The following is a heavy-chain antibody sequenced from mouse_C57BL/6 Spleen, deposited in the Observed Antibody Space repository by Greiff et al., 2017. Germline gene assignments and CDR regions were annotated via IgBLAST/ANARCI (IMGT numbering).Heavy chain of an antibody. CDR3: ARMRRGDAMDY. CDR1: GYTFTSYW. CDR2: IDPSDSYT. V-gene: IGHV1-69*01. Sequence: QVQLQQPGAELVMPGASVKLSCKASGYTFTSYWMHWVKQRPGQGLEWIGEIDPSDSYTNYNQKFKGKSTLTVDTSSSTAYMQLSSLTSEDSAVYYCARMRRGDAMDYWGQGTSVTVSS. J-gene: IGHJ4*01.